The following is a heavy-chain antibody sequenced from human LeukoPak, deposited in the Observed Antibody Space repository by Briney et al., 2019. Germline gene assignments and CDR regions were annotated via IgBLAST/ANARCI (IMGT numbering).Heavy chain of an antibody. Sequence: PGGSLRLSCAASGFTFSSYAMSWVRQAPGKGLEWVSAISGSGGSTYYADSVKGRFTISRDNSKNTLYLQMNSLRAEDTAVYYCAKDHYDFWSGYSSEYFQHWGQGTLVTVSS. CDR1: GFTFSSYA. J-gene: IGHJ1*01. D-gene: IGHD3-3*01. CDR2: ISGSGGST. V-gene: IGHV3-23*01. CDR3: AKDHYDFWSGYSSEYFQH.